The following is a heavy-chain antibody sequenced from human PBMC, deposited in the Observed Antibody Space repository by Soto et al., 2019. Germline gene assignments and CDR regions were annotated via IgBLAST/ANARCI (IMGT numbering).Heavy chain of an antibody. V-gene: IGHV3-66*01. CDR2: IYSGGST. CDR1: GFTVSSNY. Sequence: EVQLVESGGGLVQPGGSLRLSCAASGFTVSSNYMSWVRQAPGKGLEWVSVIYSGGSTYYADYVKSRFTISRDNAKNTLYLQMNRLRAEDTAVYYCGSSFRSSGWPRWFDPWGQGTLVTVSS. J-gene: IGHJ5*02. CDR3: GSSFRSSGWPRWFDP. D-gene: IGHD6-19*01.